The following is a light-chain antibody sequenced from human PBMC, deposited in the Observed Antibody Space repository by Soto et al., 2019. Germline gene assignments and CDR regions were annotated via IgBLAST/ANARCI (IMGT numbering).Light chain of an antibody. CDR3: STYTSSSTYV. CDR2: EVS. J-gene: IGLJ1*01. Sequence: QSVLTQPASVSGALGQSITISCSGTSSDVGGFNYVSRYQQHPGKAPKLMIYEVSNRPSGVSNRFSGSKSGNTASLTISGLQSEDEADYYCSTYTSSSTYVSGSGTKVTVL. V-gene: IGLV2-14*01. CDR1: SSDVGGFNY.